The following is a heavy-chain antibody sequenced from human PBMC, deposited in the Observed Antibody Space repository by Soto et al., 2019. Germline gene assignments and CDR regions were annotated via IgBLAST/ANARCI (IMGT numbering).Heavy chain of an antibody. D-gene: IGHD1-1*01. V-gene: IGHV1-2*02. J-gene: IGHJ5*02. CDR1: GYTFTGYY. Sequence: XSVKVSCKASGYTFTGYYMHWVRQAPGQGLEWMGWINPNSGGTNYAQKFQGRVTMTRDTSISTAYMELSRLRSDDTAVYYCASPLYNRNSDNWFDPWGQGTLVTVSS. CDR2: INPNSGGT. CDR3: ASPLYNRNSDNWFDP.